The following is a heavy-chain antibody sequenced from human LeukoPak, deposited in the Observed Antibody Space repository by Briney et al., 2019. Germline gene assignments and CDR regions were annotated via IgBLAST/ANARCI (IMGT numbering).Heavy chain of an antibody. Sequence: GGSLRLSCAASGFTFSSYAMSWVRQAPGKGLEWVSAISGSGGSTYYADSVKGRFTTSRDNSKNTLYLQMNSLRAEDTAVYYCASYSSGWRGYYYYGMGVWGQGTTVTVSS. D-gene: IGHD6-19*01. CDR3: ASYSSGWRGYYYYGMGV. J-gene: IGHJ6*02. CDR1: GFTFSSYA. V-gene: IGHV3-23*01. CDR2: ISGSGGST.